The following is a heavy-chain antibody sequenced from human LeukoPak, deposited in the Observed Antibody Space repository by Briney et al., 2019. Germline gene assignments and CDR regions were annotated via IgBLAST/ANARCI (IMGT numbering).Heavy chain of an antibody. J-gene: IGHJ4*02. D-gene: IGHD1-26*01. CDR2: ISWDGIIS. CDR1: GFVFDDYT. Sequence: GGSLTLSCAASGFVFDDYTMHWVRYVPGKGLEWVSLISWDGIISYYADSVKGRFTVSRDNSKNSLFLQMKSLRSEDSGLYYCAKEVSGGSYYEWVDYWGQGTLVTVSS. CDR3: AKEVSGGSYYEWVDY. V-gene: IGHV3-43*01.